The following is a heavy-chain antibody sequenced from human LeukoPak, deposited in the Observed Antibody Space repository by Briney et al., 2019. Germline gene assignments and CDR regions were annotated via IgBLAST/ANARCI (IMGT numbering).Heavy chain of an antibody. CDR2: INHSGST. CDR3: ARAAYYCSSTSCPLPWFDP. Sequence: SETLSLTCAVCGGSFSGYYWSWIRQPPGKGLEWIGEINHSGSTNYNPSLKSRVTISVDTSKNQFSLKLSSVTAADTAVYYCARAAYYCSSTSCPLPWFDPWGQGTLVTVSS. V-gene: IGHV4-34*01. J-gene: IGHJ5*02. CDR1: GGSFSGYY. D-gene: IGHD2-2*01.